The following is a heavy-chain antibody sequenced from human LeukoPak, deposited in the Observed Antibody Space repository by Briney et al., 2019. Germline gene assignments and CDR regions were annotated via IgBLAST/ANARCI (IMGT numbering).Heavy chain of an antibody. J-gene: IGHJ4*02. CDR2: IWYDGSNK. D-gene: IGHD6-13*01. Sequence: GGSLRLSRAASGFIFKTYAMHWVRQAPGKGLEWVTMIWYDGSNKYYGDSVKGRFTISRDNSKNTLFLQMNSLRAEDTAVYYCAKDRAQQLVLDFWGQGTLVTVSS. V-gene: IGHV3-33*06. CDR3: AKDRAQQLVLDF. CDR1: GFIFKTYA.